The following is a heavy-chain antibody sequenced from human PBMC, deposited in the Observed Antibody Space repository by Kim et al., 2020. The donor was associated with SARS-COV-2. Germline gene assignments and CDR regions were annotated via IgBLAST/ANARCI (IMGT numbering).Heavy chain of an antibody. J-gene: IGHJ5*02. Sequence: GGSLRLSCAASGFTFSSYSMNWVRQAPGKGLEWVSSITGSGSYINYADSVKGRFTISRDNAKNSLVLQMTSLRAEDTAVYYCARGYNWFDPWGQGTLVTVPS. CDR3: ARGYNWFDP. V-gene: IGHV3-21*01. CDR1: GFTFSSYS. CDR2: ITGSGSYI.